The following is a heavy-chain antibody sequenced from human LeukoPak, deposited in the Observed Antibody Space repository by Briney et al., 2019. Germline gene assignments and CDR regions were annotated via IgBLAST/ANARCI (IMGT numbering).Heavy chain of an antibody. D-gene: IGHD2-2*02. Sequence: ASVKVSCKASGYTFTSYAMHWVRQAPGQRLEWMGWINAGNGNTKYSQKFQGRVTITRDTSASTVYMELSSLRSEDTAVYYCARIGYCSSTSCYRAGYFDYWGQGTLVTVSS. CDR1: GYTFTSYA. J-gene: IGHJ4*02. CDR3: ARIGYCSSTSCYRAGYFDY. V-gene: IGHV1-3*01. CDR2: INAGNGNT.